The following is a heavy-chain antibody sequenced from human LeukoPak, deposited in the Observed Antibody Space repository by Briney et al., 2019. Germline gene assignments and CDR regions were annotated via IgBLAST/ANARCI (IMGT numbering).Heavy chain of an antibody. V-gene: IGHV3-53*01. CDR2: IYSGGST. J-gene: IGHJ6*02. D-gene: IGHD4-17*01. Sequence: SGGSLRLSCAASGLTVSSNYMSWVRQAPGKGLEWVSVIYSGGSTYYAASVKGRFTISRDNSKNTLYLQMNSLRAEDTAVYYCATTTVTTVGYYYYGMDVWGQGTTVTVSS. CDR3: ATTTVTTVGYYYYGMDV. CDR1: GLTVSSNY.